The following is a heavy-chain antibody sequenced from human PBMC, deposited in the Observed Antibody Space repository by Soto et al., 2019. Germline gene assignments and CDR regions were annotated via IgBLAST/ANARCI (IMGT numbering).Heavy chain of an antibody. D-gene: IGHD6-13*01. Sequence: QAQVVQSGAEVRKPGSSVKLPCKASEGTFNSYAIAWVRQAPGQGLEWMGGIIPYYNTLNYAQKFQDRVTITADDSTSTVYMELSSLRSDATAVYFCASGASRWSPYFFDSWAQGTLVTVSS. CDR2: IIPYYNTL. J-gene: IGHJ4*02. CDR3: ASGASRWSPYFFDS. CDR1: EGTFNSYA. V-gene: IGHV1-69*01.